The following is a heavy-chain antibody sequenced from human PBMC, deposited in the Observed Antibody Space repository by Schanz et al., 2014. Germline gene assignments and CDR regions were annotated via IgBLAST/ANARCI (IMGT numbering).Heavy chain of an antibody. CDR2: MNQDGSVK. CDR1: RFTFSDYW. V-gene: IGHV3-7*01. Sequence: EVQLVESGGGLVQPGGSLRLSCAASRFTFSDYWMSWVRQAPGKGLEWVANMNQDGSVKNYVDSVKGRFTISRDNAKNTLYLQMNSLRADDTAVYYCAKDQLANYRGSGYNWFDPWGQGTLVTVSS. D-gene: IGHD3-10*01. J-gene: IGHJ5*02. CDR3: AKDQLANYRGSGYNWFDP.